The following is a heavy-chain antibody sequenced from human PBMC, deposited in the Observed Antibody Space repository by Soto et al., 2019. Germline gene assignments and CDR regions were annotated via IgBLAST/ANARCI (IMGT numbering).Heavy chain of an antibody. J-gene: IGHJ4*02. D-gene: IGHD3-22*01. CDR3: ARSSGWYYVDY. CDR1: GYTFTSYG. CDR2: SNAGNGNT. Sequence: ASVKVSCKASGYTFTSYGIHWVRQAPGQRLEWMGWSNAGNGNTKYSQKFQGRVTITRDTSASTAYMELSSLRSEDTAVYYCARSSGWYYVDYWGQGTRVXXS. V-gene: IGHV1-3*01.